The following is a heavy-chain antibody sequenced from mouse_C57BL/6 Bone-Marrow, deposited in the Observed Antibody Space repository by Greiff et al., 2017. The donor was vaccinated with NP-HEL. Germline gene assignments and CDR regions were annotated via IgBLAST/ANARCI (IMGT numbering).Heavy chain of an antibody. CDR2: ISYDGSN. D-gene: IGHD1-1*01. CDR1: GYSITSGYY. V-gene: IGHV3-6*01. J-gene: IGHJ1*03. Sequence: EVQLVESGPGLVKPSQSLSLTCSVTGYSITSGYYWNWIRQFPGNKLEWMGYISYDGSNNYNPSLKNRISITRDTSKNQFFLKLNSVTTEDTATYYCARAYYGSSYWYFDVWGTGTTVTVSS. CDR3: ARAYYGSSYWYFDV.